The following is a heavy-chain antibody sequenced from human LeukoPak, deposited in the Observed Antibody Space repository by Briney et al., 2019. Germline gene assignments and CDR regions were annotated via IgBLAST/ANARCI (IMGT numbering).Heavy chain of an antibody. D-gene: IGHD1-1*01. Sequence: PGGSLRLSCAASRFTFSSYAMHWVRQAPGKGLEWVAVISYDGSNKYYADSVKGRFTISRDNSKNTLYLQMNSLRAEDTAVYYCAREQLTFRGPGAFDIWGQGTMVTVSS. CDR1: RFTFSSYA. V-gene: IGHV3-30-3*01. CDR2: ISYDGSNK. J-gene: IGHJ3*02. CDR3: AREQLTFRGPGAFDI.